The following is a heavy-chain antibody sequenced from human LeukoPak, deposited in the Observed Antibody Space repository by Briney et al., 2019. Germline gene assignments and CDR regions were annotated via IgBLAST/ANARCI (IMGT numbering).Heavy chain of an antibody. V-gene: IGHV3-15*01. Sequence: GGSLRLSCAASGFTFSSYSMNWVRQAPGKGLEWVGRIKSKTDGGTTDYAAPVKGRFTISRDDSKNTLYLQMNSLKTEDTAVYYCTTENAKTGDCSSTSCYWYYYYYYMDVWGKGTTVTVSS. D-gene: IGHD2-2*01. CDR2: IKSKTDGGTT. J-gene: IGHJ6*03. CDR3: TTENAKTGDCSSTSCYWYYYYYYMDV. CDR1: GFTFSSYS.